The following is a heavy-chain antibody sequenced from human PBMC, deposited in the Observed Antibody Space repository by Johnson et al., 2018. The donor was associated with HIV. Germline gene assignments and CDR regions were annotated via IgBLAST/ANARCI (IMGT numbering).Heavy chain of an antibody. J-gene: IGHJ3*02. D-gene: IGHD6-13*01. V-gene: IGHV3-64*01. CDR2: ISSNGGST. Sequence: VQLVESGGDLVQPGGSLRLSCAASGFTFSNYAMHWVRQAPGKGLEYVSAISSNGGSTYYANSVKDMQTRRFTISRDNSKNTLYLQMNSLRAEDTAVYYCEKGGGSSWSDAFDIWGQGTMVTVSS. CDR3: EKGGGSSWSDAFDI. CDR1: GFTFSNYA.